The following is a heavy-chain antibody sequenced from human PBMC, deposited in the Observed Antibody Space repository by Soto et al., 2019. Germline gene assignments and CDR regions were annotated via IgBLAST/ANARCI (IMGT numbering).Heavy chain of an antibody. CDR1: GYSFTSYW. CDR2: IYPGDSDT. D-gene: IGHD2-15*01. Sequence: DSLKISCKGSGYSFTSYWIGWVRAMPGKGLEWMGIIYPGDSDTRYSASFQGQVTISADKSISTAYLQWSSLKASDTAMYYCARSIPGPQYCSGGSCYPDAFDIWGQGTMVTVSS. J-gene: IGHJ3*02. CDR3: ARSIPGPQYCSGGSCYPDAFDI. V-gene: IGHV5-51*01.